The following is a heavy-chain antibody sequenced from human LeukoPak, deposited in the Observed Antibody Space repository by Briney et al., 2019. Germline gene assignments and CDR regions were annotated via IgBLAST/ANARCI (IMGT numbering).Heavy chain of an antibody. CDR2: IYYSGST. Sequence: SETLSLTRTVSGGSISSYYWSWIRQPPGKGLEWIGYIYYSGSTNYNPSLKSRVTISVDTSKNQFSLKLSSVTAADTAVYYCARHRNMFLDYWGQGTLVTVSS. J-gene: IGHJ4*02. V-gene: IGHV4-59*08. D-gene: IGHD2/OR15-2a*01. CDR1: GGSISSYY. CDR3: ARHRNMFLDY.